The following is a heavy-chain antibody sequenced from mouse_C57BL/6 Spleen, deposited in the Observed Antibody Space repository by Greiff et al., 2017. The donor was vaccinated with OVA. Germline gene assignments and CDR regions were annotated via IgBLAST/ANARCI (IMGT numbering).Heavy chain of an antibody. J-gene: IGHJ1*03. CDR2: LDPSASYT. CDR3: ASGGTVAEYFDV. D-gene: IGHD1-1*01. CDR1: GYTFTSYW. V-gene: IGHV1-69*01. Sequence: QVQLQQPGAELVMPGASVKLSCKASGYTFTSYWMHWVKQRPGQGLEWIGALDPSASYTNYNQQFKGKSTLTVYKSSRTAYMQLSSLTSEDSAVYYCASGGTVAEYFDVWGTGTTVTVSS.